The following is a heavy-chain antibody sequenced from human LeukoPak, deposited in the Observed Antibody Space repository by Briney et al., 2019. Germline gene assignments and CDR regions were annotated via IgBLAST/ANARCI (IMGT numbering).Heavy chain of an antibody. Sequence: MASQTLSLTCTVSGGSISSGSYYWSWIRQPAGKGLEWIGRIYTSGSTNYNPSLKSRVTISVDTSKNQFSLKLSSVTAADTAVYYCASSDGKIDYWGQGTLVTVSS. CDR1: GGSISSGSYY. CDR3: ASSDGKIDY. V-gene: IGHV4-61*02. J-gene: IGHJ4*02. D-gene: IGHD4-17*01. CDR2: IYTSGST.